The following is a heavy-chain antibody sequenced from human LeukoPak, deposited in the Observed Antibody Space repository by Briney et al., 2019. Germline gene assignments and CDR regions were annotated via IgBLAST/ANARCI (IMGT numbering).Heavy chain of an antibody. J-gene: IGHJ5*02. D-gene: IGHD6-13*01. CDR2: ISYDGSNK. CDR1: GFTFSSYA. Sequence: GRSLRLSCAASGFTFSSYAMHWVRQAPGKGLEWVAVISYDGSNKYYADPVKGRFTISRDNSKNTLYLQMNSLRAEDTAVYYCAREPYISIAAAGGYNWFDPWGQGTLVTVSS. V-gene: IGHV3-30-3*01. CDR3: AREPYISIAAAGGYNWFDP.